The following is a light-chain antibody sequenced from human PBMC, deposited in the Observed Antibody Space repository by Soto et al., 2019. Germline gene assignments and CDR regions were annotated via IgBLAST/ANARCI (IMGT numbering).Light chain of an antibody. CDR2: EVT. CDR1: SSDVGRYNY. V-gene: IGLV2-8*01. J-gene: IGLJ1*01. Sequence: QSVLTQPPSASGSPGQSVTISCTGTSSDVGRYNYVSWYQQHPGKAPKLMISEVTKRPSGVPDRFSGSKSGNTASLTVSGLPAEDEADYYCSSYAGGNNLYVFGTGTKLTVL. CDR3: SSYAGGNNLYV.